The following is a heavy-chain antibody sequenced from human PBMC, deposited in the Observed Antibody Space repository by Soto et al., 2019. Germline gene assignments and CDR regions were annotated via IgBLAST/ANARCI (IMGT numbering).Heavy chain of an antibody. CDR2: INPNSGGT. Sequence: QVQLVQSGAEVKKPGASVKVSCKASGYTFTGYYMHWVRQAPGQGLEWMGWINPNSGGTNYAQKFQGWVTMTRDTSSSTAYRELSRLRADDAAVDYCARGHCGGAWYSGVACGGQGSRVTVAA. CDR1: GYTFTGYY. J-gene: IGHJ4*02. D-gene: IGHD2-21*02. V-gene: IGHV1-2*04. CDR3: ARGHCGGAWYSGVAC.